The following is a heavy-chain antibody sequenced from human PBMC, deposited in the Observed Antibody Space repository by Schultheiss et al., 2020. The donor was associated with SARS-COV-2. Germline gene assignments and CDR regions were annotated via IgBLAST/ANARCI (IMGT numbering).Heavy chain of an antibody. J-gene: IGHJ6*03. V-gene: IGHV1-69*13. D-gene: IGHD6-13*01. CDR3: AGIAAAGTGGYYYYYMDV. CDR1: GGTFSSYA. Sequence: SVKVSCKASGGTFSSYAISWVRQAPGQGLEWMGGIIPIFGTANYAQKFQGRVTITADESTSTAYMELSSLRSEDTAVYYCAGIAAAGTGGYYYYYMDVWSIGTTVTVSS. CDR2: IIPIFGTA.